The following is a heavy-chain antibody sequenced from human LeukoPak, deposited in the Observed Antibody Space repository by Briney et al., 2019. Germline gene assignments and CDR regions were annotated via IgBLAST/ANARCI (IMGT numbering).Heavy chain of an antibody. CDR1: GFTFSKYW. D-gene: IGHD3-22*01. Sequence: GESLRLSCAASGFTFSKYWMTWVRQAPGKGLEWVANIRGDGSVKYLLDSVKGRFTISRDNVKNSLSLEMSNLRAEDTAVYYCSRDANYYDSSRHYFDAFDIWGQGRMVTVSS. J-gene: IGHJ3*02. CDR2: IRGDGSVK. CDR3: SRDANYYDSSRHYFDAFDI. V-gene: IGHV3-7*01.